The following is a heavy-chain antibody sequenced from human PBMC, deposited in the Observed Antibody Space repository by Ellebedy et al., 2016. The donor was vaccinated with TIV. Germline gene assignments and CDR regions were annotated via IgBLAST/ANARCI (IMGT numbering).Heavy chain of an antibody. CDR1: GFTFTTYA. D-gene: IGHD1-26*01. Sequence: GGSLRLSXVASGFTFTTYAMSWVRQAPGKGLEWVSAISGSGDSTYYVDSVKGRFTISRDNSKNTLFLQMNSLRAEDTAVYYCAKGPTTRYYYMDVWGKGTTVTVSS. J-gene: IGHJ6*03. V-gene: IGHV3-23*01. CDR3: AKGPTTRYYYMDV. CDR2: ISGSGDST.